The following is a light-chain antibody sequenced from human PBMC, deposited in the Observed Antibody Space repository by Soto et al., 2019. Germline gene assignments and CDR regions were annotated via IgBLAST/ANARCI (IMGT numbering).Light chain of an antibody. CDR3: QQRSNWPPVT. Sequence: DIQMTQLPSSMSASVGDRVTITCRASQGISRWLAWYHQKPGKAPNLLIYSASTLHSGVPSRFSGSGSGTDFTLTISSLEPEDFAVYYCQQRSNWPPVTFGQGTRLEIK. CDR2: SAS. V-gene: IGKV1-12*01. J-gene: IGKJ5*01. CDR1: QGISRW.